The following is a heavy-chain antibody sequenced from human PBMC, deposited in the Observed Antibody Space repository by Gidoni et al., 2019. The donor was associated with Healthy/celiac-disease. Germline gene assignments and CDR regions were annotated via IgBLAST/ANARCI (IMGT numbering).Heavy chain of an antibody. Sequence: QVQLVQSGAEVKKPGSSVKVSCKASGGTFSSYAISWVRQAPGQGLEWMGGIIPIFGTANYAQKFQGRVTITADESTSTAYMELSSLRSEDTAVYYCASTSGEYSSSSYYHYYMDVWGKGTTVTVSS. V-gene: IGHV1-69*01. D-gene: IGHD6-6*01. CDR3: ASTSGEYSSSSYYHYYMDV. CDR1: GGTFSSYA. CDR2: IIPIFGTA. J-gene: IGHJ6*03.